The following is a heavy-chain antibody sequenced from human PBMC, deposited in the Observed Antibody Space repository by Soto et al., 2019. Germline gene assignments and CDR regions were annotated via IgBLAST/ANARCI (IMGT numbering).Heavy chain of an antibody. CDR3: AREGLIMITFGGINAFDI. V-gene: IGHV3-11*01. J-gene: IGHJ3*02. CDR1: GFTFSDYY. CDR2: ISSSGSTI. D-gene: IGHD3-16*01. Sequence: GGSLRLSCAASGFTFSDYYMSWIRQAPGKGLEWVSYISSSGSTIYYADSVKGRFTISRDNAKNSLYLQMNSLRAEDTAVYYCAREGLIMITFGGINAFDIWGQGTMVTVSS.